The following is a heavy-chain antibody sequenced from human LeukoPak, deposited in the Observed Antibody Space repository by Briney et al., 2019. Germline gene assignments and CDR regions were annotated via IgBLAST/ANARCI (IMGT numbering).Heavy chain of an antibody. CDR2: ISGNGDNT. D-gene: IGHD6-19*01. CDR3: AKTLSSGWSGKYYFDY. Sequence: GGSLRLSCAASGFTFSSYAISWVRQAPGKGLEWVSGISGNGDNTYYADSVKGRFTIYRVNSKNRLSLQMNSLRAEDTAVYYCAKTLSSGWSGKYYFDYWGQGTLVSVSS. CDR1: GFTFSSYA. J-gene: IGHJ4*02. V-gene: IGHV3-23*01.